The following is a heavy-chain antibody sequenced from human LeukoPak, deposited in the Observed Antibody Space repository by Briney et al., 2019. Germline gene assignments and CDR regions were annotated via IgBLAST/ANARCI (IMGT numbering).Heavy chain of an antibody. CDR2: IYTSGST. J-gene: IGHJ4*02. CDR1: GDSISSGTYS. V-gene: IGHV4-61*02. CDR3: ARADCESGGNCHYFNY. Sequence: SETLSLTCTVSGDSISSGTYSWSWIRQPAGKGLEWIGRIYTSGSTNYNPSLKSRVTISLDTSKNQFSLKLSSVTAADTAVYFCARADCESGGNCHYFNYWGQGTLVTVSS. D-gene: IGHD2-15*01.